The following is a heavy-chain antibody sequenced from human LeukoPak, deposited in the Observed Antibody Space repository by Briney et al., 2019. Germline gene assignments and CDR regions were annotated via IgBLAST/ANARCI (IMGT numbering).Heavy chain of an antibody. CDR2: INHSGST. D-gene: IGHD6-13*01. Sequence: SETLSLTCAVYGGSFSGYYWSWIRQPPGKGLEWIGEINHSGSTNYNPSLKSRVTISVDTYKNQFSLKLRYVTAADTAVYYWSRGPYLLYSSSWEFDYCGQGTLVTVSS. CDR3: SRGPYLLYSSSWEFDY. V-gene: IGHV4-34*01. J-gene: IGHJ4*02. CDR1: GGSFSGYY.